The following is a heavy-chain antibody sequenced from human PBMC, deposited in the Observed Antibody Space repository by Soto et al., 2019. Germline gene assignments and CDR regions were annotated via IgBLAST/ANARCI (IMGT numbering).Heavy chain of an antibody. D-gene: IGHD2-15*01. CDR2: IYYSGST. CDR1: GGSISSGDYY. CDR3: ARVTGYCSGGSCYPDY. J-gene: IGHJ4*02. Sequence: QVQLQESGPGLVKPSQTLSLTCTVSGGSISSGDYYWSWIRQPPGKGLVWIGYIYYSGSTYYNPSLKSRVTISVDTSKNQFSLKLSSVTAADTAVYYCARVTGYCSGGSCYPDYWGQGTLVTVSS. V-gene: IGHV4-30-4*01.